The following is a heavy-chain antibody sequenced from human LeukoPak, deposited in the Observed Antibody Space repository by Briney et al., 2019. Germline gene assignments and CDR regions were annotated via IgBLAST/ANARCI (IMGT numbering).Heavy chain of an antibody. CDR2: IADDGKDK. D-gene: IGHD5-18*01. CDR1: GFTFSTYP. J-gene: IGHJ6*02. Sequence: GGSLRLSCAASGFTFSTYPFHWVRQAPGKGLEWVAVIADDGKDKHYVESVKGRFTISRDNSKNTLYLQMNSLRAEDTAEYYCAKGAGFDTAMGGRLDVWGQGTTVTVSS. V-gene: IGHV3-30*04. CDR3: AKGAGFDTAMGGRLDV.